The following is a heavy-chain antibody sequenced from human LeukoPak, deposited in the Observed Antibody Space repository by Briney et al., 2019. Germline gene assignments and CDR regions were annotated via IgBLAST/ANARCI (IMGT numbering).Heavy chain of an antibody. J-gene: IGHJ3*02. D-gene: IGHD2-8*01. Sequence: ASVKVSCKASGYTFTSYGISWVRQAPGQGLEWMGWISAYNGNTNYAQKLQGRVTMTTDTSTSTAYMELRSLRSDDTAVYYCAGDVRAGAMVYAIRDGAFDIWGQGTMVTVSS. V-gene: IGHV1-18*01. CDR1: GYTFTSYG. CDR2: ISAYNGNT. CDR3: AGDVRAGAMVYAIRDGAFDI.